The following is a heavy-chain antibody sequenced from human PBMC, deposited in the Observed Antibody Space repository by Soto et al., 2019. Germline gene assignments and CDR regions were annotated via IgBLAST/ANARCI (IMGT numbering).Heavy chain of an antibody. Sequence: RASVKVSCKASGYTFTSYAMHWVRQAPGQRLEWMGWINAGNGNTKYSQKFQGRVTITRDTSASTAYMELSSLRSEDTAVYYCARNPLYGSGSYKFDYWGQGTLVTVSS. CDR2: INAGNGNT. CDR1: GYTFTSYA. J-gene: IGHJ4*02. V-gene: IGHV1-3*01. CDR3: ARNPLYGSGSYKFDY. D-gene: IGHD3-10*01.